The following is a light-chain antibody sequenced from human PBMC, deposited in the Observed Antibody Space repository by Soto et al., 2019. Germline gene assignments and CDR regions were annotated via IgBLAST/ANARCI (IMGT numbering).Light chain of an antibody. J-gene: IGLJ1*01. CDR3: SSCTRSNTFV. CDR1: SSDVGSHNC. CDR2: DVN. V-gene: IGLV2-14*03. Sequence: QSVPTQPASVSGSPGQSITVSCTGPSSDVGSHNCASWYQQHPGKAPKLIIYDVNHRPSGVSYRFSGSKSGNTASLTISGRQAEEEAAYYCSSCTRSNTFVFGTGTKLTVL.